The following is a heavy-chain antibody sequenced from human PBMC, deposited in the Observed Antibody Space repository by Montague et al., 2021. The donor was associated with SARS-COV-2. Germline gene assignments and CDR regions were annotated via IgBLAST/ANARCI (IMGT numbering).Heavy chain of an antibody. CDR1: GFSLNASGVG. D-gene: IGHD5-24*01. J-gene: IGHJ4*02. V-gene: IGHV2-5*02. CDR2: IYWDDDK. Sequence: PALVKPTQTLTLTCTFSGFSLNASGVGVGWIRQPPGKALEWLASIYWDDDKRYSSSLKTRLTITKDTSKSQAVLRMTNVDPVDTATYYCAHSPIERGFWGQGTLVTVSS. CDR3: AHSPIERGF.